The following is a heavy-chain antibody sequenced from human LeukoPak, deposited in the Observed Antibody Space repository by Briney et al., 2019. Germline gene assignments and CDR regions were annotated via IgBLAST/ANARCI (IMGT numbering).Heavy chain of an antibody. CDR1: GGSISSYY. V-gene: IGHV4-59*13. CDR3: ARGSSGWYGNRWFDP. D-gene: IGHD6-19*01. Sequence: SETLSLTCTVSGGSISSYYWSWIRQPPGKGLEWIGYIYYSGSTNYNPSLKSRVTISVDTSKNQFSLKLSSVTAADTAVYYCARGSSGWYGNRWFDPWGQGTLVTVSS. J-gene: IGHJ5*02. CDR2: IYYSGST.